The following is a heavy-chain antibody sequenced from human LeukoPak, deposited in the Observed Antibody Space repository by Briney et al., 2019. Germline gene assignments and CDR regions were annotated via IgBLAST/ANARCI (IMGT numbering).Heavy chain of an antibody. J-gene: IGHJ5*02. CDR2: ISSSGSTI. CDR1: GFTFSDYY. Sequence: GGSLRLSCAASGFTFSDYYMSWIRQAPGKGLEWVSYISSSGSTIYYADSVKGRFTISRDNAKNSLYLQMNSLRVEDTAVYYCAKGPYASGNYYGGNWFDPWGQGTLVTVSS. CDR3: AKGPYASGNYYGGNWFDP. V-gene: IGHV3-11*01. D-gene: IGHD3-10*01.